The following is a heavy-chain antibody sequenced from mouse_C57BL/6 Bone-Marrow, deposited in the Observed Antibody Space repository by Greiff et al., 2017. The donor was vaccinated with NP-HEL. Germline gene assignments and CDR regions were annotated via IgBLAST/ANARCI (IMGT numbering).Heavy chain of an antibody. CDR1: GFTFSSYA. CDR2: ISDGGSYT. CDR3: ARWGTVATRAWFAY. Sequence: DVQLVESGGGLVKPGGSLKLSCAASGFTFSSYAMSWVRQTPEKRLEWVATISDGGSYTYYPDNVKGRFTISRDNAKNNLYLQMSHLKSEDTAMYYCARWGTVATRAWFAYWGQGTLVTVSA. V-gene: IGHV5-4*01. J-gene: IGHJ3*01. D-gene: IGHD1-1*01.